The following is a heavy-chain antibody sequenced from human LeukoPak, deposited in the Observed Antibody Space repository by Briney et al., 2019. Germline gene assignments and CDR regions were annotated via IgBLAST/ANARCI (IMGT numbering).Heavy chain of an antibody. D-gene: IGHD6-19*01. Sequence: GGSLRLSCAASGFTFSSSWMTWVRQAPGKGLDWVAFIRNDGSNKYYADSVKGRFTISRDNSKNTLYLQMNSLRGEDTAVYYCAKDQGSGAFDYWGQGTLVTVSS. J-gene: IGHJ4*02. V-gene: IGHV3-30*02. CDR3: AKDQGSGAFDY. CDR1: GFTFSSSW. CDR2: IRNDGSNK.